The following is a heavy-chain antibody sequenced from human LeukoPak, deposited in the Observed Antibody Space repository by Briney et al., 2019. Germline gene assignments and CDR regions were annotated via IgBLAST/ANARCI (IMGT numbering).Heavy chain of an antibody. CDR3: ARQPRDSSGDVYDFDY. J-gene: IGHJ4*02. CDR1: GGTFSSYA. Sequence: GASVKVSCKASGGTFSSYAISWVRQAPGQGLEWMGGIIPIFGTANYAQKFQGRVTITADKSTSTAYMELSSLRSEDTAVYYCARQPRDSSGDVYDFDYWGQGTLVTVSS. CDR2: IIPIFGTA. D-gene: IGHD3-22*01. V-gene: IGHV1-69*06.